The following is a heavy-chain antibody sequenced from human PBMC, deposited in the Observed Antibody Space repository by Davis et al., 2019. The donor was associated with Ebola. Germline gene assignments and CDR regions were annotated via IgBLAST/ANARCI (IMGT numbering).Heavy chain of an antibody. J-gene: IGHJ5*02. D-gene: IGHD3-3*01. CDR1: GGSISSYY. CDR3: ARVTYYDFWSGPNWFDP. Sequence: MPSETLSLTCTVSGGSISSYYWSWIRQPPGKGLEWIGYIYYSGSTNYNPSLKSRGTISVDTSKNQFSLTLSSVTAADTAVYYCARVTYYDFWSGPNWFDPWGQGTLVTVSS. V-gene: IGHV4-59*01. CDR2: IYYSGST.